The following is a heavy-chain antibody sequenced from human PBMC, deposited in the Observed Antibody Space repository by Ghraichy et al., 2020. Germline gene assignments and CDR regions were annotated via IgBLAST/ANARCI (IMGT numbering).Heavy chain of an antibody. CDR1: GFTFSSYS. J-gene: IGHJ4*02. CDR3: AKGLSSYSWWGGEK. V-gene: IGHV3-23*01. D-gene: IGHD6-13*01. Sequence: GGSLRLSCAASGFTFSSYSMSWVRQPPGKGLEWVSSISGSGKTYYADSVKGRFIISRDNSKNTVYLQVNSLRADDTAVYYCAKGLSSYSWWGGEKWGQGTLVTFSS. CDR2: ISGSGKT.